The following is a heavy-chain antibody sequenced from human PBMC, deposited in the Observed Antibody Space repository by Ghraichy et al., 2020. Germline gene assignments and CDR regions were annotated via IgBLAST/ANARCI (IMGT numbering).Heavy chain of an antibody. CDR1: GFTFSSYA. V-gene: IGHV3-23*01. CDR3: AKAPSLGSRPY. Sequence: GGSLRLSCAASGFTFSSYAMSWVRQAPGKGLEWVSAISGSGGSTYYADSVKGRFTISRDNSKNTLYLQMNSLRAGDTAVYYCAKAPSLGSRPYWGHGTLVTVSS. D-gene: IGHD3-10*01. CDR2: ISGSGGST. J-gene: IGHJ1*01.